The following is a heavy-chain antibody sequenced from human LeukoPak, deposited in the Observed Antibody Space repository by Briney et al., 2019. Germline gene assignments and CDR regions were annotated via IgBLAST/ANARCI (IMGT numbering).Heavy chain of an antibody. J-gene: IGHJ6*02. CDR3: VRDQGLTAPPPYGSDV. D-gene: IGHD5-18*01. V-gene: IGHV1-69*04. CDR2: IIPVLNIT. Sequence: ASVKVSCKTSGGTFSSSAITWVRQAPGQGLEWMGRIIPVLNITTYAQKFQGSVTITADTSTSTVYMELSSLRSEETAVYYCVRDQGLTAPPPYGSDVWGQGTTVIVSS. CDR1: GGTFSSSA.